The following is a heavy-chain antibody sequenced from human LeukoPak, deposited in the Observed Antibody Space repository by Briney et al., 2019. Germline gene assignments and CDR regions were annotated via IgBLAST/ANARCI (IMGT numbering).Heavy chain of an antibody. CDR3: AREDSSGWGYFQH. V-gene: IGHV4-61*02. CDR1: GGSISSGSYY. D-gene: IGHD6-19*01. CDR2: IYTSGST. J-gene: IGHJ1*01. Sequence: SETLSLTCTVSGGSISSGSYYWSWIRQPAGKGLEWIGRIYTSGSTNYNPSLTSRVTMSVDTSKNQFSLKLSSVTAADTAVYYCAREDSSGWGYFQHWGQGTLVTVSS.